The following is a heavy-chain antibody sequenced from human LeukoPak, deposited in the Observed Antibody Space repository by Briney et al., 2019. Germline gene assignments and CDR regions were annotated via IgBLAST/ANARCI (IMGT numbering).Heavy chain of an antibody. CDR3: ARDRRDGYCLGH. CDR2: MYSGGTT. D-gene: IGHD5-24*01. Sequence: PGGSLRLSCTGSGFTVSSSYMSWVRQTPGKGLEWVSVMYSGGTTYYADSVKGRFTISRDSSKNTENLQMNSLRAEDTAVYYCARDRRDGYCLGHWGQGTLVTVSS. V-gene: IGHV3-66*01. CDR1: GFTVSSSY. J-gene: IGHJ4*02.